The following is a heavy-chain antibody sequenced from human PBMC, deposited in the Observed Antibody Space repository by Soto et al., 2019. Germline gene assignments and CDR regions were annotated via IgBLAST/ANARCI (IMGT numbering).Heavy chain of an antibody. J-gene: IGHJ5*02. CDR3: ARDPSSGWYREYWFDP. D-gene: IGHD6-19*01. V-gene: IGHV1-69*01. CDR2: VIPIFGTA. CDR1: GGTFSSYA. Sequence: QVQLVQSGAEVKKPGSSVKVSCKASGGTFSSYAISWVRQAPGQGLEWMGGVIPIFGTANYAQKFQGRVTITADESTSTAYMELSSLRYEDTAVYYCARDPSSGWYREYWFDPCGQGTLVTVSS.